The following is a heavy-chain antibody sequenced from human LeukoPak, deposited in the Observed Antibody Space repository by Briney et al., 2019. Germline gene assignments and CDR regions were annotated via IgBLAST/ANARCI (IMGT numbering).Heavy chain of an antibody. CDR1: GFTFSSYW. CDR2: ISNDGSGT. Sequence: GGSLRLSCAASGFTFSSYWMYWVRQAPGKGLVWVSRISNDGSGTSYADSVKGRFTISRGNAKNTLYLQMNRLRAEDTAVYYCTRVVAGTRLFGYWGQGTLVTVSS. D-gene: IGHD6-19*01. J-gene: IGHJ4*02. V-gene: IGHV3-74*01. CDR3: TRVVAGTRLFGY.